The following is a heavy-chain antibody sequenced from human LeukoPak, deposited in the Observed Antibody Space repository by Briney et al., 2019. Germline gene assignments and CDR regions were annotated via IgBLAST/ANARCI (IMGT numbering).Heavy chain of an antibody. CDR1: GGSISSDY. CDR2: IYYTGST. Sequence: SETLSLACTVSGGSISSDYLSWMRQPPGKGLEWIGYIYYTGSTNYNPSLKSRVTISVDTSKNQISLELSSVTAADTALYYCARHRAVSGYYYTGSFDLWGRGTLVTVSS. CDR3: ARHRAVSGYYYTGSFDL. V-gene: IGHV4-59*08. J-gene: IGHJ2*01. D-gene: IGHD1-26*01.